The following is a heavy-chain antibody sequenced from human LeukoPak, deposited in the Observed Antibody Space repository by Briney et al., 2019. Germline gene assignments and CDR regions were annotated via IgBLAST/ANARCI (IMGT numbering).Heavy chain of an antibody. CDR2: INHSGST. J-gene: IGHJ4*02. CDR1: GGSFSGYY. D-gene: IGHD4-17*01. Sequence: SETLSLTCAVYGGSFSGYYWSWIRQPPGKGLEWIGEINHSGSTNYNPSLKSRVTISVDTSKNQFSLKLSSVTAVDTAVYYCARGYGDLDYWGQGTLVTVSS. V-gene: IGHV4-34*01. CDR3: ARGYGDLDY.